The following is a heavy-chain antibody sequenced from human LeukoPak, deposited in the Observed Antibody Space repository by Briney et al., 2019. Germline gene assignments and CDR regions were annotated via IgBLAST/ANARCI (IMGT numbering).Heavy chain of an antibody. CDR3: ARGQVGRAGTFRIWAYFDH. J-gene: IGHJ4*02. Sequence: SETLSLTCAVYGGSFSGYYWSWIRQPPGKGLEWIGEINHSGSTNYNPSLKSRVTISVDTSKNQFSLKLSSVTVADTAVYYCARGQVGRAGTFRIWAYFDHWGQGTLVIVSS. CDR2: INHSGST. D-gene: IGHD6-19*01. V-gene: IGHV4-34*01. CDR1: GGSFSGYY.